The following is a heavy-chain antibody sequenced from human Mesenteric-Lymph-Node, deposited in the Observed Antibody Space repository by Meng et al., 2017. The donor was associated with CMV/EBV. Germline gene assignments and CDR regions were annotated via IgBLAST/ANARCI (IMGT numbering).Heavy chain of an antibody. CDR1: GFTFSSYG. Sequence: GESLKISCAASGFTFSSYGMHWVRQAPGKGLEWVAFIRYDGSNKYYADSVKGRFTISRDNAQNSLYLQMNSLRAEDAAVYYCVRVLVVIDFDYWGQGTLVTVSS. CDR3: VRVLVVIDFDY. J-gene: IGHJ4*02. V-gene: IGHV3-30*02. D-gene: IGHD3-22*01. CDR2: IRYDGSNK.